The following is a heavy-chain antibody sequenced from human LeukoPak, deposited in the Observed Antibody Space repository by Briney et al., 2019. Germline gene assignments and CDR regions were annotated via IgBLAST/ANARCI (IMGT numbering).Heavy chain of an antibody. CDR2: MNPNSGNT. J-gene: IGHJ6*03. CDR1: GYTFTSYD. D-gene: IGHD3-10*01. Sequence: VASVKVSCKASGYTFTSYDINWVRQATGQGLEWMGWMNPNSGNTGYAQKFQGRVTMTRNTSISTAYMELSSLRSEDTAVYYCARIYDSGSYVVYYYYYMDVWGKGTTVTVSS. V-gene: IGHV1-8*01. CDR3: ARIYDSGSYVVYYYYYMDV.